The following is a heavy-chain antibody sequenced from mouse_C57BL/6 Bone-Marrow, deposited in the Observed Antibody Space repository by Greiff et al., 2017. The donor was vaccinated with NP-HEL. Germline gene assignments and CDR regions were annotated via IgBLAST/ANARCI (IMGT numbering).Heavy chain of an antibody. CDR2: ISDGGSYT. Sequence: EVQGVESGGGLVKPGGSLKLSCAASGFTFSSYAMSWVRQTPEKRLEWVATISDGGSYTYYPDNVKGRFTISRDNAKNNLYLQMSHLKSEDTAMYYCARDPPFYYGNYDWFAYWGQGTLVTVSA. J-gene: IGHJ3*01. CDR1: GFTFSSYA. V-gene: IGHV5-4*01. CDR3: ARDPPFYYGNYDWFAY. D-gene: IGHD2-1*01.